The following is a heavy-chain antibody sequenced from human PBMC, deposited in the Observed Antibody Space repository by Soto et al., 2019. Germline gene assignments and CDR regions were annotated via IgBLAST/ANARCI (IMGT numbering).Heavy chain of an antibody. CDR1: GFTFSNAW. CDR2: IKSKTDGGTT. D-gene: IGHD3-10*01. CDR3: TTDLYPAYYGSGSYVTGLDQPSGDY. J-gene: IGHJ4*02. V-gene: IGHV3-15*01. Sequence: GGSLRLSCAASGFTFSNAWMSWVRQAPGKGLEWVGRIKSKTDGGTTDYAAPVKGRFTISRDDSKNTLYLQMNSLKTEDTAVYYCTTDLYPAYYGSGSYVTGLDQPSGDYWGQGTLVTVSS.